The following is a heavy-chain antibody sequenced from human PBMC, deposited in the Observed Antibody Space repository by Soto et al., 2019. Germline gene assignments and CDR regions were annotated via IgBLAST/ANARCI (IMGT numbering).Heavy chain of an antibody. CDR1: GFSLSNTRLG. D-gene: IGHD2-2*01. CDR2: IFSNDEK. V-gene: IGHV2-26*01. J-gene: IGHJ5*02. CDR3: ALIKDCSRTDCYLASFEP. Sequence: QVTLKESGPVVVKPTETLTLTCTVSGFSLSNTRLGVSWIRQPPGKALEWLAHIFSNDEKSYSTSLKNRLTISTDTSRSQVVLTMTNVDPVASATYYCALIKDCSRTDCYLASFEPWGQGTLVTVSS.